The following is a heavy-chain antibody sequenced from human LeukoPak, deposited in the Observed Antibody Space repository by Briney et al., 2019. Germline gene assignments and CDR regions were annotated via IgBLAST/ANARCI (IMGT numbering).Heavy chain of an antibody. D-gene: IGHD6-6*01. CDR2: ISSSSSTI. Sequence: GGSLRLSCAASGFTFSSYSMNWVRQAPGKGLEWVSYISSSSSTIYYADSVKGRFTISRDNAKNSLYLQMNSLRAEDTAVYYCARGIAARPSWFDPWGQGTLVTVSS. J-gene: IGHJ5*02. CDR3: ARGIAARPSWFDP. V-gene: IGHV3-48*01. CDR1: GFTFSSYS.